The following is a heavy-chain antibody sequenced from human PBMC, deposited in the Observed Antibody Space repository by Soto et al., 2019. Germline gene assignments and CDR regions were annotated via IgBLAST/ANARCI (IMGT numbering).Heavy chain of an antibody. CDR1: GFSFRNYA. V-gene: IGHV3-23*01. CDR2: LTGSSSNT. CDR3: ANGRATYGLLTHDY. J-gene: IGHJ4*02. D-gene: IGHD3-9*01. Sequence: EVQLLESGGGLVQPGGSLRLSCAASGFSFRNYAMSWVRQAPGKGLEWISTLTGSSSNTYYADSVKGRFAISRDNSRNTLYLPMHSLTAEDTAVYYCANGRATYGLLTHDYWGQGTLVTVSS.